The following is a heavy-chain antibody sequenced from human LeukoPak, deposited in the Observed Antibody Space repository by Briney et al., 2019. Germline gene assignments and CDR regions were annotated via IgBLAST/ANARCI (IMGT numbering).Heavy chain of an antibody. D-gene: IGHD1-26*01. Sequence: GGSLRLSCAASGFTFSSYWMSWVRQAPGKGLEWVANIKQDGSERYYVDSVKGRFTISRDNAKNSLYLQMNSLRAEDTAVYYCARSGSYYVEDYWGQGTLVTVSS. V-gene: IGHV3-7*01. CDR3: ARSGSYYVEDY. J-gene: IGHJ4*02. CDR2: IKQDGSER. CDR1: GFTFSSYW.